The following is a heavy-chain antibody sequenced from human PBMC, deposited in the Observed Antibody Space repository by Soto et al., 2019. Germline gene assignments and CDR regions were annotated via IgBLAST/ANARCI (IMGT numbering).Heavy chain of an antibody. D-gene: IGHD1-1*01. CDR3: AKDAHWSLDF. CDR2: INENSGSL. Sequence: EVQRVESGGNLVQPGSSLRLSCAASGFTFGDYARHWVRQAPGKGLEWISSINENSGSLDYADSVKGRFTISRDNAKNSLYLQMNSLRIEDTALYYCAKDAHWSLDFWGQGTLVTVSS. J-gene: IGHJ4*02. V-gene: IGHV3-9*01. CDR1: GFTFGDYA.